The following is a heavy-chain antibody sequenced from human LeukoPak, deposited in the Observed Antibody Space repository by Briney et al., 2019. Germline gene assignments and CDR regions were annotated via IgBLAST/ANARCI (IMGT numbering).Heavy chain of an antibody. D-gene: IGHD3-22*01. CDR2: ISSSGSTI. V-gene: IGHV3-48*03. CDR3: ARSYYDSSGYPLYNWFDP. J-gene: IGHJ5*02. Sequence: GGSLRLSCAASGFTFSSYEMNWVRQAPGKGLEWVSYISSSGSTIYYADSVKGRFTISRDNAKNSLYLQMNSLRAEDTAVYYCARSYYDSSGYPLYNWFDPWGQGTLVTVSS. CDR1: GFTFSSYE.